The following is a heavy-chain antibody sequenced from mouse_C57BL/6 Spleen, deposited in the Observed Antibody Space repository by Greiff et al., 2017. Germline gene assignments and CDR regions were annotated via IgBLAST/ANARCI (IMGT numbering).Heavy chain of an antibody. J-gene: IGHJ3*01. D-gene: IGHD2-1*01. CDR3: AKDGGNYEFAY. CDR2: ISAGGSYT. Sequence: EVQLEESGGGLVKPGGSLKLSCAASGFTFSSYAMPWVRQTPEQRLEWVATISAGGSYTYYPDNVKGLFTFSRDNAKNNLYLQMSHLESEDTAMYNCAKDGGNYEFAYWGQGTLVTVSA. CDR1: GFTFSSYA. V-gene: IGHV5-4*01.